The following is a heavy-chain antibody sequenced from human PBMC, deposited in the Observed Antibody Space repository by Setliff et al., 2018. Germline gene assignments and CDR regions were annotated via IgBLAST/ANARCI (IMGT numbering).Heavy chain of an antibody. CDR3: ARVSRTIVAARGFDY. J-gene: IGHJ4*02. CDR2: IIPIFGTA. D-gene: IGHD1-26*01. CDR1: GYTFTGYY. Sequence: GASVKVSCKASGYTFTGYYMHWVRQAPGQGLEWMGGIIPIFGTANYAQKFQGRVTITADESTSTAYMELSSLRSEDTAVYYCARVSRTIVAARGFDYWGQGTLVTVSS. V-gene: IGHV1-69*13.